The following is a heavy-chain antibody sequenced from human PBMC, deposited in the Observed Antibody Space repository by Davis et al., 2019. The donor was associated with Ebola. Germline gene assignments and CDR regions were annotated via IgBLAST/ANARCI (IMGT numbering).Heavy chain of an antibody. CDR2: INAGNGNT. J-gene: IGHJ6*02. D-gene: IGHD3-3*01. V-gene: IGHV1-3*01. CDR3: ARGRVDFWSGYTYYYYYGMDV. Sequence: ASVKVSCKASGYTFTSYAMHWVRQAPGQRLEWMGWINAGNGNTKYSQKFQGRVTITRDTSASTAYMELSSLRSEDTAVYYCARGRVDFWSGYTYYYYYGMDVWGQGTTVTVSS. CDR1: GYTFTSYA.